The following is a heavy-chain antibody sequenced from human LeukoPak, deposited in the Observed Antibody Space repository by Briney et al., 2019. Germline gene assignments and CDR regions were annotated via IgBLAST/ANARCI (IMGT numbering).Heavy chain of an antibody. Sequence: SETLSLTCTVSGGSISSGDYYWSWIRQPPGKGLEWIGYIYYSGSTNYNPSLKSRVTISVDTSKNQFSLKLSSVTAADTAVYYCARAELDCTNGVCYRAEYFQHWGQGTLVTVSS. CDR3: ARAELDCTNGVCYRAEYFQH. J-gene: IGHJ1*01. CDR2: IYYSGST. D-gene: IGHD2-8*01. CDR1: GGSISSGDYY. V-gene: IGHV4-61*08.